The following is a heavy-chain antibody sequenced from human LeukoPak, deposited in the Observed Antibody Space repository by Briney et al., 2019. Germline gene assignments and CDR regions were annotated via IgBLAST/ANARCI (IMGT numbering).Heavy chain of an antibody. J-gene: IGHJ6*03. D-gene: IGHD4-17*01. CDR3: ARGPHDYGDPADYYYYYMDV. CDR2: ISSSSSYI. Sequence: GGSLRLSCAASGFTFSNYSMNWVRQAPGKGLEWVSSISSSSSYIYYADSVKGRFTISRDNAKNSLYLQMNSLRAEDTAVYYCARGPHDYGDPADYYYYYMDVWGKGTTVTVSS. CDR1: GFTFSNYS. V-gene: IGHV3-21*01.